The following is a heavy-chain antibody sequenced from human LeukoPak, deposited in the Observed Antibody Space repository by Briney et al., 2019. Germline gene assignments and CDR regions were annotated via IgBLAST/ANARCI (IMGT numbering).Heavy chain of an antibody. D-gene: IGHD6-19*01. CDR2: ISGSGGST. J-gene: IGHJ4*02. V-gene: IGHV3-23*01. Sequence: PGGSLRLSCAASGFTFSSYAMSWVRQAPGKGLEWVSAISGSGGSTYYADSVKGRFTISRDNSKNTLYLQMNSLRAEDTAVYYCAEDCTPKYSSGWYCYFDYWGQGTLVTVSS. CDR3: AEDCTPKYSSGWYCYFDY. CDR1: GFTFSSYA.